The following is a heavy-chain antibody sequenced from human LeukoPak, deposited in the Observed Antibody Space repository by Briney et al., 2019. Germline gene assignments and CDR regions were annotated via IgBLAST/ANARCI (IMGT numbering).Heavy chain of an antibody. CDR3: ARGGPPNYYGTGSLGFDY. CDR2: IYSGGST. J-gene: IGHJ4*02. Sequence: GGSLRLSCAASGSTASSNYMSWVRQAPGKGLEWVSVIYSGGSTYYADSVKGRFTISRDNSKNKLYLQMNSLRAEDTAVYYCARGGPPNYYGTGSLGFDYWGQGTLVTVSS. V-gene: IGHV3-66*01. CDR1: GSTASSNY. D-gene: IGHD3-10*01.